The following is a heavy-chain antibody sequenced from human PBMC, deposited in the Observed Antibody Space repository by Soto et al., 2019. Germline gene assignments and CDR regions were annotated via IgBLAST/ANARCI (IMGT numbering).Heavy chain of an antibody. D-gene: IGHD6-19*01. CDR1: GGSLSDYY. J-gene: IGHJ6*02. CDR3: ARTPRAVAGTAGMDV. CDR2: INHSRST. V-gene: IGHV4-34*01. Sequence: QVQLQQWGAGLLKSSETLSLTCAVYGGSLSDYYWSWIRQPPGKGLEWIGEINHSRSTNYNPSLKSRVTISVDTSKNQFSLKVSSVTAADTAVYYCARTPRAVAGTAGMDVWGQGTTVTVS.